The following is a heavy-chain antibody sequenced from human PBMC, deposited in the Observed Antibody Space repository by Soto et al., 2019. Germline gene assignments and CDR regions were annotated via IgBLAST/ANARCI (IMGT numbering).Heavy chain of an antibody. V-gene: IGHV1-69*01. Sequence: QVQLVQSGAEVKKPGSSVKVSCKASGGTFSSYAISWVRQAPGQGLEWMGGIIPIFGTANYAQKFQGRVTITADESTSTAYMELSSLRSEDTTVYYCVGGWLRTGWLFYFDYWGQGTLVTVSS. CDR3: VGGWLRTGWLFYFDY. CDR2: IIPIFGTA. CDR1: GGTFSSYA. J-gene: IGHJ4*02. D-gene: IGHD5-12*01.